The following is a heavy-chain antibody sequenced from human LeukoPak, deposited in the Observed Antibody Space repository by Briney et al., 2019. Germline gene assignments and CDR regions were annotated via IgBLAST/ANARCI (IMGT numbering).Heavy chain of an antibody. V-gene: IGHV3-23*01. CDR3: AKDDRTYSSGSYYFDY. CDR1: GFTFSSYA. D-gene: IGHD6-19*01. J-gene: IGHJ4*02. CDR2: ISGSGGST. Sequence: GGSLRLSCAASGFTFSSYAMSWVRRAPGKGLEWVSAISGSGGSTYYADSVKGRFTISRDNSKNTLYLQMNSLRAEDTAVYYCAKDDRTYSSGSYYFDYWGQGTLVTVSS.